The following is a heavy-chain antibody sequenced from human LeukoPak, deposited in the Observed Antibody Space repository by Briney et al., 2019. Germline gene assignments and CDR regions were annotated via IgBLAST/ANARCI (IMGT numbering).Heavy chain of an antibody. Sequence: GGSLRLSCVASGFTFDDYAMHWVRQAPGKGLEWVSCISWNSGSIGYADSVKGRFTISRDNAKNSLYLQMNSLRAEDTALYYCAKDTTTYYYGSGNFHYWGQGTLVTVSS. CDR1: GFTFDDYA. CDR2: ISWNSGSI. J-gene: IGHJ4*02. CDR3: AKDTTTYYYGSGNFHY. V-gene: IGHV3-9*01. D-gene: IGHD3-10*01.